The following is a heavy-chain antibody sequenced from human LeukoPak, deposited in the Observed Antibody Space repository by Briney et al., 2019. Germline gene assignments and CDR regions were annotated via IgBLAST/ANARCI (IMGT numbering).Heavy chain of an antibody. CDR2: ISHSGAT. CDR3: ARRSHASPAGYSPFFDS. J-gene: IGHJ4*02. D-gene: IGHD6-13*01. V-gene: IGHV3-23*01. CDR1: GFPFSSYT. Sequence: GGSLRLSCAGSGFPFSSYTINWVRQGPGKGMEWVSTISHSGATYYADSVKGRFTISRDNSKNTVFLQMNSLRAEDTALYFCARRSHASPAGYSPFFDSWGQGTLVTVSS.